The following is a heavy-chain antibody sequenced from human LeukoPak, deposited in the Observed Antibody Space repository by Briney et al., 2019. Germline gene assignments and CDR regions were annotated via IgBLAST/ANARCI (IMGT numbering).Heavy chain of an antibody. Sequence: ASVKVSCKASGYTFTSYYAHWVRQAPGEGLEWMGIINPSGGSTIYAQKFQGRVTMTWDMSTSTVYMELSSLRSEDTAVYYCARSHYSRGWEYFDYWGQGTLVTVSS. CDR1: GYTFTSYY. D-gene: IGHD6-19*01. CDR2: INPSGGST. J-gene: IGHJ4*02. V-gene: IGHV1-46*01. CDR3: ARSHYSRGWEYFDY.